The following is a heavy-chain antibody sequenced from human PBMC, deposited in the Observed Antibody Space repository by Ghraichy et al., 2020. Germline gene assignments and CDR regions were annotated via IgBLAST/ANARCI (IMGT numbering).Heavy chain of an antibody. V-gene: IGHV3-49*04. D-gene: IGHD3-3*01. J-gene: IGHJ4*02. Sequence: GGSLRLSCTASGFTFGDYAMSWVRQAPGKGLEWVGFIRSKAYGGTTEYAASVKGRFTISRDDSKSIAYLQMNSLKTEDTAVYYSTRGRGDFDYWGQGTLVTVSS. CDR2: IRSKAYGGTT. CDR1: GFTFGDYA. CDR3: TRGRGDFDY.